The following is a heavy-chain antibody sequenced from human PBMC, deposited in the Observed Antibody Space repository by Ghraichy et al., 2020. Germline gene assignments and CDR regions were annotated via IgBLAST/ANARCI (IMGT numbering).Heavy chain of an antibody. Sequence: SVKVSCKASGGTFSSYAISWVRQAPGQGLEWMGGIIPIFGTANYAQKFQGRVTITADESTSTAYMELSSLRSEDTAVYYCARTDSGVVTARTQYYYYYYGMDVWGQGTTVTVSS. J-gene: IGHJ6*02. D-gene: IGHD2-21*02. V-gene: IGHV1-69*13. CDR2: IIPIFGTA. CDR1: GGTFSSYA. CDR3: ARTDSGVVTARTQYYYYYYGMDV.